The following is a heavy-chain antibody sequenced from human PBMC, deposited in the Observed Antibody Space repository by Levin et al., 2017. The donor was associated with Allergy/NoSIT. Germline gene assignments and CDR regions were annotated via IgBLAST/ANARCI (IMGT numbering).Heavy chain of an antibody. CDR3: AKVGTIEAAGPIYFDL. CDR2: IGWNSGTI. Sequence: GGSLRLSCAASGFTFGDYAMHWVRQAPGKGLEWVSGIGWNSGTIYYVDSVKGRFTISRDNAKNSLYLQMNSLRAEDTALYYCAKVGTIEAAGPIYFDLWGRGSLVAVSS. CDR1: GFTFGDYA. V-gene: IGHV3-9*01. D-gene: IGHD6-13*01. J-gene: IGHJ2*01.